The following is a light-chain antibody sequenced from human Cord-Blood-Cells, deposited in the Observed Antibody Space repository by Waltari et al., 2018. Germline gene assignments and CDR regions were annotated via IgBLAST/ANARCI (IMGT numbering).Light chain of an antibody. CDR1: QSIRSY. J-gene: IGKJ2*01. CDR2: AAS. CDR3: QQSYSTPYT. V-gene: IGKV1-39*01. Sequence: DIQMTQYPSSPSASVGDRFTITCRESQSIRSYLNWYHQKPGKAPNLLIYAASSLQSGVPSRFSGSGSGTDFTLTISSLQTEDFATYYCQQSYSTPYTFGQGTKLEIK.